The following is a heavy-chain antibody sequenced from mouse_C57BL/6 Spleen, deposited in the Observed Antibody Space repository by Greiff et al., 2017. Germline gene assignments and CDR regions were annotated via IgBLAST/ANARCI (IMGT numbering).Heavy chain of an antibody. CDR2: IDPSDSYT. D-gene: IGHD1-1*01. Sequence: VQLQQPGAELVMPGASVKLSCKASGYTFTSYWMHWVKQRPGQGLEWIGEIDPSDSYTNYNQKFKGKSTLTVDKSSSTAYMQLSSLTSEDSAVYYCARKGYGSSPHWYFDVWGTGTTVTVSS. V-gene: IGHV1-69*01. J-gene: IGHJ1*03. CDR1: GYTFTSYW. CDR3: ARKGYGSSPHWYFDV.